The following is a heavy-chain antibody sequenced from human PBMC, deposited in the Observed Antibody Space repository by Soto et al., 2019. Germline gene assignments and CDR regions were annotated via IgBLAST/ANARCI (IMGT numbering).Heavy chain of an antibody. CDR1: GFTFSSYS. CDR3: ARAAPTDPYYDFWSGYGNWFDP. CDR2: ISSSSSTI. J-gene: IGHJ5*02. D-gene: IGHD3-3*01. Sequence: GGSLRLSCAASGFTFSSYSMNWVRQAPGKGLEWVSYISSSSSTIYYADSVKGRFTISRDNAKNSLYLQMNSLRAEDTAVYYCARAAPTDPYYDFWSGYGNWFDPWGQGTLVTVSS. V-gene: IGHV3-48*01.